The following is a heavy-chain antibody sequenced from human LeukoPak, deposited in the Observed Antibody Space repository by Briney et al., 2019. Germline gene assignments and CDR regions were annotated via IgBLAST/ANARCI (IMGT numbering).Heavy chain of an antibody. Sequence: GGSLRLSCAASGFTFSNYGMHWVRQAPGKGLEWVAVISYDGSNKFYADSVKGRFTISRDNSKNTLYSQMNSLRAEDTAIYYCAKDRAGGYCSGKSCYVFDYWGQGTLVTVSS. V-gene: IGHV3-30*18. CDR2: ISYDGSNK. CDR3: AKDRAGGYCSGKSCYVFDY. CDR1: GFTFSNYG. J-gene: IGHJ4*02. D-gene: IGHD2-15*01.